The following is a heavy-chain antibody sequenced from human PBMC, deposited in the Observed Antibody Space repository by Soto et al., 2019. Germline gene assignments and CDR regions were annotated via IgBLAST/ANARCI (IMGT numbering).Heavy chain of an antibody. D-gene: IGHD4-17*01. V-gene: IGHV1-69*04. Sequence: GASVKVSCKASGGTFSSYTISWVRQAPGQGLEWMGRIIPILGIANYAQKFQGRVTITADKSTSTAYMELSSLRSEDTAVYYCARDRSLGGDLTFDYWGQGTLVTVSS. J-gene: IGHJ4*02. CDR1: GGTFSSYT. CDR3: ARDRSLGGDLTFDY. CDR2: IIPILGIA.